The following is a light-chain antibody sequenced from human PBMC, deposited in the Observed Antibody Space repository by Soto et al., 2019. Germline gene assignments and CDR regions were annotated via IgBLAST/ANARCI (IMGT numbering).Light chain of an antibody. V-gene: IGKV3D-20*02. CDR3: QQRHMWPIT. CDR2: DAY. Sequence: EIVLAQSPGTLSLSPGGRATLSCRARQRVSSSYLAWYQQKPGQAPRLLIYDAYNRATGIPPRFSGSGSGTDFTLTISSLEPEDSAVYYCQQRHMWPITFGQGTRLEIK. CDR1: QRVSSSY. J-gene: IGKJ5*01.